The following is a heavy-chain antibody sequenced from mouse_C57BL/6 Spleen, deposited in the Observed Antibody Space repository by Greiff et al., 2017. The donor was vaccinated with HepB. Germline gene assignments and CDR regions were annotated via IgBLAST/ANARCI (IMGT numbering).Heavy chain of an antibody. V-gene: IGHV1-72*01. CDR3: ARSYYDYDVRRWYYFDY. J-gene: IGHJ2*01. CDR2: IDPNSGGT. CDR1: GYTFTSYW. D-gene: IGHD2-4*01. Sequence: QVQLQQPGAELVKPGASVKLSCKASGYTFTSYWMHWVKQRPGRGLEWIGRIDPNSGGTKYNEKFKSKATLTVDKPSSTAYMQLSSLTSEASAVYYCARSYYDYDVRRWYYFDYWGQGTTLTVSS.